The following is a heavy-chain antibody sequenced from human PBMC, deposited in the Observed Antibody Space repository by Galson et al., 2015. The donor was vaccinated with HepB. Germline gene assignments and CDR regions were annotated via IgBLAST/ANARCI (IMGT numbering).Heavy chain of an antibody. Sequence: SVKVSCKASGYTFTSYAMHWVRQAPGQRLEWMGWINAGNGNTKYSQKFQGRVTITRDTSASTAYMELSSLRSEDTAVYYCARDLAYCGGDCYSADDYWGQGTLVTVSS. V-gene: IGHV1-3*01. J-gene: IGHJ4*02. CDR1: GYTFTSYA. D-gene: IGHD2-21*02. CDR2: INAGNGNT. CDR3: ARDLAYCGGDCYSADDY.